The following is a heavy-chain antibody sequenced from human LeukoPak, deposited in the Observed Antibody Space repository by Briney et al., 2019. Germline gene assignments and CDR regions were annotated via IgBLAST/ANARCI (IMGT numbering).Heavy chain of an antibody. Sequence: SETLSLTCTVSGDSITNYYWSWIRQPPGKGLEWIGYISYSGTTNYNPSLKSRVTISVDMSKNQFSLKLSSVTAADTAVYYCARARQQLVRNKYYYYYYMDVWGKGTTVTVSS. J-gene: IGHJ6*03. V-gene: IGHV4-59*01. CDR3: ARARQQLVRNKYYYYYYMDV. CDR1: GDSITNYY. CDR2: ISYSGTT. D-gene: IGHD6-13*01.